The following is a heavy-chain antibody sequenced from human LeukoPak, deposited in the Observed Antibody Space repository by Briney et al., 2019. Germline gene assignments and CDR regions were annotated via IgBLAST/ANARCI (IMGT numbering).Heavy chain of an antibody. V-gene: IGHV3-73*01. J-gene: IGHJ4*02. D-gene: IGHD6-13*01. CDR3: TRDPSGSSSWHFDY. Sequence: GGSLRLSCAAAGFTFSGPAMHWVRQASGKGLEWVGRIRSKANSYATAYAASVKGRFTISRDDSKNTAYLQMNSLKTEDTAVYYCTRDPSGSSSWHFDYWGQGTLVTVSS. CDR2: IRSKANSYAT. CDR1: GFTFSGPA.